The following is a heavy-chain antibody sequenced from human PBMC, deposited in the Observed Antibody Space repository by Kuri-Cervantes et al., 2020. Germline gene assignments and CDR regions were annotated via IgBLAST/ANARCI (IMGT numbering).Heavy chain of an antibody. J-gene: IGHJ4*02. D-gene: IGHD7-27*01. CDR1: GGSISSSSYY. CDR2: IYYSGST. Sequence: GSLRLSCTVSGGSISSSSYYWGWIRQPPGKGLEWIGSIYYSGSTYYNPSLKSRVTISVDTSKNQFSLKLSSVTAADTAVYYCARAYLGLGKLDYWGQGTLVTVSS. V-gene: IGHV4-39*07. CDR3: ARAYLGLGKLDY.